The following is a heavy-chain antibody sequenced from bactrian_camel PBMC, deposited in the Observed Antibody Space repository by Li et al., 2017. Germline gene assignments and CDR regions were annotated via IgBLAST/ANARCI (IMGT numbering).Heavy chain of an antibody. CDR2: DNGVGTT. V-gene: IGHV3S53*01. Sequence: HVQLVESGGGSVQAGGSLRLSCAASGYPYSTVCMGWFRQVPGLERDWVATDNGVGTTYYGDSVKGRFAISRDNAKNTLYLQIHTLQPEDTARYFCAADPGSRTSCLAQSLYKYWGQGTQVTVS. CDR1: GYPYSTVC. D-gene: IGHD5*01. CDR3: AADPGSRTSCLAQSLYKY. J-gene: IGHJ4*01.